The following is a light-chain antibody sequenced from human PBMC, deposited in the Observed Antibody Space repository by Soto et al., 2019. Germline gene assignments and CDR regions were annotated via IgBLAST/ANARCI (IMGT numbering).Light chain of an antibody. CDR3: QQYGSSPPYT. CDR2: GAS. Sequence: EIVLTQSPGTLSLSPGERATLSCRASQSVSSSYLAWYQQKPGRARRLLIYGASSRATGIPARFSGSGSGTDFTLTISRLEPENFAVYYCQQYGSSPPYTFGQRTKLEIK. CDR1: QSVSSSY. V-gene: IGKV3-20*01. J-gene: IGKJ2*01.